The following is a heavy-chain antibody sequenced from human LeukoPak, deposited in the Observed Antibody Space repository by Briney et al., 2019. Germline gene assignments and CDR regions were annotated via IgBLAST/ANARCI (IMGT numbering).Heavy chain of an antibody. D-gene: IGHD1-26*01. J-gene: IGHJ4*02. CDR2: ISWNSGSI. V-gene: IGHV3-9*01. CDR1: GFAFDDYA. CDR3: AKVVGGSYYAPIDY. Sequence: GGSLRLSCAASGFAFDDYAMHWVRQAPGKGLEWVSGISWNSGSIGYADSVKGRFTISRDNAKNSLYLQMNSLRAEDTALYYCAKVVGGSYYAPIDYWGQGTLVTVSS.